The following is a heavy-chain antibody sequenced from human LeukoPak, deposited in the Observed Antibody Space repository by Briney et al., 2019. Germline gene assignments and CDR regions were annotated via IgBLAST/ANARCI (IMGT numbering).Heavy chain of an antibody. D-gene: IGHD1-26*01. V-gene: IGHV1-3*01. J-gene: IGHJ4*02. Sequence: APVKVSCKASGYTFTSYGISWVRQAPGQRLEWMGWISAGNGNTKYSQNFQGRVTFISNTSATTAFMELSSLRSEDAAVYYCARDSGSGSNDYWGQGTLVTVSS. CDR3: ARDSGSGSNDY. CDR1: GYTFTSYG. CDR2: ISAGNGNT.